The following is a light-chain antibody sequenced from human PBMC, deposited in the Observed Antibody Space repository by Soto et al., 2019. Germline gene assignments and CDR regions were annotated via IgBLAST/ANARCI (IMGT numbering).Light chain of an antibody. CDR1: SSDVGGYNY. Sequence: LTQAASVSRSPGQSITISYTGTSSDVGGYNYVSWYQHHPGKAPKLMIYEVSNRPSGVSDRFSGSKSGNTASLTISGLQAEDEADYHCSSYTSSRTLVFGTGTKVTVL. CDR3: SSYTSSRTLV. J-gene: IGLJ1*01. V-gene: IGLV2-14*01. CDR2: EVS.